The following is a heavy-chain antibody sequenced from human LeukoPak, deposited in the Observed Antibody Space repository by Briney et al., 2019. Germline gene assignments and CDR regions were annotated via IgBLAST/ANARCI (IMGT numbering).Heavy chain of an antibody. J-gene: IGHJ4*02. CDR1: GGSISSHY. V-gene: IGHV4-59*11. D-gene: IGHD5-18*01. Sequence: PSETLSLTCTVPGGSISSHYWSWIRQPPGKGPEWIGYMYDSVRTKDNPSLKSRVTLSADTSKNQFSLRLSSVTAADTAVYYCATIKRGNIYGYFDFWGQGILVTVSS. CDR2: MYDSVRT. CDR3: ATIKRGNIYGYFDF.